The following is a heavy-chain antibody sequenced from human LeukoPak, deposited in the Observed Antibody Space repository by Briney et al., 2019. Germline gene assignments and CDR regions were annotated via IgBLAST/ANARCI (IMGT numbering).Heavy chain of an antibody. V-gene: IGHV4-61*05. CDR3: ARLYGDYGVDY. CDR1: GGSISSSSYY. D-gene: IGHD4-17*01. J-gene: IGHJ4*02. Sequence: SETLSLTCTVSGGSISSSSYYWSWIRQPPGKGLEWIGYIYYSGSTNYNPSLKSRVTISVDTSKNQFSLKLSSVTAADTAVYYCARLYGDYGVDYWGQGTLVTVSS. CDR2: IYYSGST.